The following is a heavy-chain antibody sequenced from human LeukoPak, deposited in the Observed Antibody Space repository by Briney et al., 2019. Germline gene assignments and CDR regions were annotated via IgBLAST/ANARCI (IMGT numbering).Heavy chain of an antibody. J-gene: IGHJ5*02. CDR3: AKPRIVGVKGLDP. D-gene: IGHD1-26*01. Sequence: PGGSLRLSCAASGFTFTTYAMTWVRQAPGKGLEWVSVISGSGDSTYYADSVKGRSTISRDNSKNTLYLQMNSLRAEDTAVYYCAKPRIVGVKGLDPWGQGTLVTVSS. CDR2: ISGSGDST. V-gene: IGHV3-23*01. CDR1: GFTFTTYA.